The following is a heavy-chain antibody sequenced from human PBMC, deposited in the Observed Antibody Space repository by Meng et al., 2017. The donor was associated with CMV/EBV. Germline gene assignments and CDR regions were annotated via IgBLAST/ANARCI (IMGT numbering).Heavy chain of an antibody. CDR2: ISGSGGST. CDR3: AKGRVPDYSMVASFDP. V-gene: IGHV3-23*01. J-gene: IGHJ5*02. D-gene: IGHD4-11*01. CDR1: GLTFGSYA. Sequence: GESLKISCAASGLTFGSYAMSWVRQAPGKGLEWVLAISGSGGSTYYADSVKGRFTISRDNSKNTLYLQMNSLRADDTAVYYCAKGRVPDYSMVASFDPWGQGTLVTVSS.